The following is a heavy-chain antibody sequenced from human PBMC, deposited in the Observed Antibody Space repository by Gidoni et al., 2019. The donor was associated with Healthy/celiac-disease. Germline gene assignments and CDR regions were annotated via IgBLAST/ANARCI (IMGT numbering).Heavy chain of an antibody. J-gene: IGHJ4*02. CDR3: AREYLYSSSWYGYFDY. V-gene: IGHV3-33*01. CDR2: IWYDGSNK. Sequence: VQLVASGGGVVQPGGSLRLSCAASVFTFSGYGMPWVRPAPGKGLEWVAVIWYDGSNKYYADSVKGRFTISRDNSKNTLYLQMNSLRGEDTAVYYCAREYLYSSSWYGYFDYWGQGTLVTVSS. D-gene: IGHD6-13*01. CDR1: VFTFSGYG.